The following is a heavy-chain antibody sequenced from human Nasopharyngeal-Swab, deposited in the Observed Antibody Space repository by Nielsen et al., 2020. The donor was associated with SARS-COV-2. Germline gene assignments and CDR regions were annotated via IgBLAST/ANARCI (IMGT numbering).Heavy chain of an antibody. D-gene: IGHD3-16*02. V-gene: IGHV4-34*01. CDR1: GGSFSDNY. CDR2: ISHSGAT. J-gene: IGHJ4*02. Sequence: SETLSLTCAVYGGSFSDNYWNWVRQSPGKGLEWIGEISHSGATNYKSSLKSRVIMSVDTSENQFSLRLTSVTAADSAVYYCARQDVSGSYRFMVYWGQGTLVTVSS. CDR3: ARQDVSGSYRFMVY.